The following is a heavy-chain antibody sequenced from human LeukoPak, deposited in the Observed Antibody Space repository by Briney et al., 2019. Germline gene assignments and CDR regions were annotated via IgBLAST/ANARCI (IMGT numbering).Heavy chain of an antibody. D-gene: IGHD2-21*02. V-gene: IGHV4-61*02. CDR1: GGSISSGSYY. J-gene: IGHJ5*02. CDR2: IYTSGST. CDR3: AREFVVVTACPWFDP. Sequence: SETLSLTCTVSGGSISSGSYYWSWIRQPAGTGLEWIGRIYTSGSTNYNPSLKSRVTTSVDTSKNQFSLKLSSVTAADTAVYYCAREFVVVTACPWFDPWGQGTLVTVSS.